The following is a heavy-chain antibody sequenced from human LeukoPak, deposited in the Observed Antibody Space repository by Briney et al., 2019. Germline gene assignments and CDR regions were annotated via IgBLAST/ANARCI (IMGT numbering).Heavy chain of an antibody. J-gene: IGHJ4*02. CDR3: ARVVGATKGSLFDY. CDR2: ISSSSSCI. Sequence: PGGSLRLSCAASGFTFSSYSMNWVRQAPGKGLEWVSSISSSSSCIYYADSAKGRFTISRDNAKNSLYLQMNSLRAEDTAVYYCARVVGATKGSLFDYWGQGTLVTVSS. V-gene: IGHV3-21*01. D-gene: IGHD1-26*01. CDR1: GFTFSSYS.